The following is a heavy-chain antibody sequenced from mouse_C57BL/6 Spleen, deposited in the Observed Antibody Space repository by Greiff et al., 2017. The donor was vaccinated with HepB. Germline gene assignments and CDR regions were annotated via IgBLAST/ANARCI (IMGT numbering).Heavy chain of an antibody. V-gene: IGHV1-4*01. CDR3: ARYQAYYGGDY. Sequence: QVQLKESGAELARPGASVKMSCKASGYTFTSYTMHWVKQRPGQGLEWIGYINPSSGYTKYNQKFKDKATLTADKSSSTAYMQLSSLTSEDSAVYYCARYQAYYGGDYWGQGTSVTVSS. CDR2: INPSSGYT. CDR1: GYTFTSYT. D-gene: IGHD2-10*01. J-gene: IGHJ4*01.